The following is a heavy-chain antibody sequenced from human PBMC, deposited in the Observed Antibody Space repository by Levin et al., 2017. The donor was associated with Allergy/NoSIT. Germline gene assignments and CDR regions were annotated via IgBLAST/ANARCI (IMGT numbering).Heavy chain of an antibody. Sequence: SQTLSLTCTVSGGSISSYYWSWIRQPPGMGLEWIGYIYYSGSTNYNPFLTSRVTISVDTSKNQFSLKLSSVTAADTAVYYCARVTRDGYNLFDYWGQGTLVTVSS. CDR2: IYYSGST. CDR1: GGSISSYY. CDR3: ARVTRDGYNLFDY. J-gene: IGHJ4*02. V-gene: IGHV4-59*01. D-gene: IGHD5-24*01.